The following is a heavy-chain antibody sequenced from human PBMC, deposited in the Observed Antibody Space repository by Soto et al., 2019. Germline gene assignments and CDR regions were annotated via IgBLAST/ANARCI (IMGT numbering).Heavy chain of an antibody. Sequence: EVQLVESGGGLVQPGGSLRLSCAASGFTFSSYEMNWVRQAPGKGLEWLSYISTSGSTIYYAYSVKGRFTISRDNAKNSLYLQMNSLRAEDTGVYYCATIAVFRGVGYWGQGTLVTVSS. V-gene: IGHV3-48*03. CDR3: ATIAVFRGVGY. CDR2: ISTSGSTI. D-gene: IGHD6-19*01. CDR1: GFTFSSYE. J-gene: IGHJ4*02.